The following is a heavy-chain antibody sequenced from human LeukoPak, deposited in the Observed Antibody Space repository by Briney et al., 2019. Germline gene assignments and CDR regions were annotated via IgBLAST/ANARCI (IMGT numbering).Heavy chain of an antibody. J-gene: IGHJ4*02. Sequence: ASVTVSCKVSGYTLTELSMHWVRQPPGKGLEWMGGFDPEDGETIYAQRFQGRVTMTEDTSTDTAYVELSSLRSEDTAVYYCATDSGRYWGQGTLVTVSS. CDR2: FDPEDGET. V-gene: IGHV1-24*01. CDR1: GYTLTELS. CDR3: ATDSGRY.